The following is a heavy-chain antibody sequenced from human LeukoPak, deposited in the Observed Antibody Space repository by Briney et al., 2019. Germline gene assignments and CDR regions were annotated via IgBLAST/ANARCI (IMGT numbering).Heavy chain of an antibody. CDR1: GFTFTSYA. CDR2: ISGSGGST. CDR3: AKGWYGGNSRMYGCFDY. Sequence: GGSLRLSCAASGFTFTSYAMSRVRQAPGKGLEWVSAISGSGGSTYYADSVKGRFTISRDNSKNTLYLQMNSLRAEDTAVYYCAKGWYGGNSRMYGCFDYWGQGTLVTVSS. J-gene: IGHJ4*02. V-gene: IGHV3-23*01. D-gene: IGHD4-23*01.